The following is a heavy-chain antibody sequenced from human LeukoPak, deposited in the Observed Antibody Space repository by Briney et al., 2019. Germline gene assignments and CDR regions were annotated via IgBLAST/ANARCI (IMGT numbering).Heavy chain of an antibody. J-gene: IGHJ4*02. CDR3: ARQGQQWLEIDY. V-gene: IGHV5-51*01. Sequence: KPGDALKISCKGSGYSFTSYWICWVRLIPGKGLDWMCIIYPGDSDTRYSPSFQGQVTISAAKSISTAYLPWSSLQPSDTAMYYCARQGQQWLEIDYWGQGTLVTVSS. CDR2: IYPGDSDT. D-gene: IGHD6-19*01. CDR1: GYSFTSYW.